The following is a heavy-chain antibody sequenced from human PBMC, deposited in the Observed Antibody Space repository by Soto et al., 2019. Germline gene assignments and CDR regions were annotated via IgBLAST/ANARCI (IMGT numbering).Heavy chain of an antibody. CDR3: ARYSGSYRPGLDY. V-gene: IGHV3-72*01. D-gene: IGHD1-26*01. J-gene: IGHJ4*02. CDR2: SRNKDNSYYT. Sequence: EVQLVESGGGVVQPGGSLRLSCAASGFTFSGYYMDWVRQAPGKGLEWIGRSRNKDNSYYTEYAASVKGRFIISRDESRNSLYLQMNSLKTEDTAVYYCARYSGSYRPGLDYWGQGTLVSVSS. CDR1: GFTFSGYY.